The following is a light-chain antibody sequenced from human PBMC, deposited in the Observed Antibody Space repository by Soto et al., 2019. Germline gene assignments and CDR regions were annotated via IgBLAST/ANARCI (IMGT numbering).Light chain of an antibody. CDR1: QGVSSN. CDR2: GAS. V-gene: IGKV3-15*01. Sequence: EIVMTQSPATLSVSPGERATLSCRASQGVSSNLAWYQQKPGQAPRLLIYGASTRATGIPARFSGSGSGTEFTLTISSLQSEDFAVYSCQQYNKWPPITVGQGTRLEIK. J-gene: IGKJ5*01. CDR3: QQYNKWPPIT.